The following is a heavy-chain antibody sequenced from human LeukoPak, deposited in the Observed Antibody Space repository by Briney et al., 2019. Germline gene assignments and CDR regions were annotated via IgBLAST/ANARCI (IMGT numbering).Heavy chain of an antibody. CDR1: GGSISSYY. J-gene: IGHJ3*02. CDR3: ASRMTTVTTYAFDI. Sequence: SETLSLTCTVSGGSISSYYWSWIRQPPGKGLEWIGHIYYSGSTNYNPSLKSRVTISVDTSKNQFSLRLSSVTAADTAVYYCASRMTTVTTYAFDIWGQGTMVTVSS. D-gene: IGHD4-17*01. V-gene: IGHV4-59*08. CDR2: IYYSGST.